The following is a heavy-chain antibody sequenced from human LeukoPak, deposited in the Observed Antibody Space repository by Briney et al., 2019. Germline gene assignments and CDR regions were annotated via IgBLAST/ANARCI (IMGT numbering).Heavy chain of an antibody. V-gene: IGHV3-21*01. CDR2: ISSSSSYI. CDR1: GFTFSSYS. D-gene: IGHD3-10*01. CDR3: ARDYMVRGVISPDAFDI. Sequence: GGSLRLSCAASGFTFSSYSMNWVRQAPGKGLEWVSSISSSSSYIYYADSVKGRFTISRDNAKNSLYLQMNSLRAEDTAVYYCARDYMVRGVISPDAFDIWDQGTMVTVSS. J-gene: IGHJ3*02.